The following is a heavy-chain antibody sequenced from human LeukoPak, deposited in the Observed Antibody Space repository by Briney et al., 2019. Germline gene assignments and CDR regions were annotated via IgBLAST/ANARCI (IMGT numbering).Heavy chain of an antibody. CDR3: ARGVVVQRRGAFDI. CDR1: GGSFSGYY. D-gene: IGHD2-2*01. Sequence: PSETLSLTCAVYGGSFSGYYWSWIRQPPGKGLEWIGEINHSGNTNYNPSLKSRVTISVDTSKNQFSLKLSSVTAADTAVYYCARGVVVQRRGAFDIWGQGTMVTVSS. V-gene: IGHV4-34*01. CDR2: INHSGNT. J-gene: IGHJ3*02.